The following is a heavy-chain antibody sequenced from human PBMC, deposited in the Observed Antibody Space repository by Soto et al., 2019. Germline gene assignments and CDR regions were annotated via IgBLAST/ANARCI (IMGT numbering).Heavy chain of an antibody. CDR2: ISPIFGTP. J-gene: IGHJ4*02. V-gene: IGHV1-69*01. CDR1: GGTFSSYT. CDR3: ARVVVGSRLSLDY. D-gene: IGHD1-26*01. Sequence: QVQLVQSGAEVKKPGSSVTVSCKASGGTFSSYTISWVRQAPGQGLEWMAGISPIFGTPIYAQKFQDRVTITADDSTMTAYMELNRLTSEHTAGYYCARVVVGSRLSLDYWGQGTLVTISS.